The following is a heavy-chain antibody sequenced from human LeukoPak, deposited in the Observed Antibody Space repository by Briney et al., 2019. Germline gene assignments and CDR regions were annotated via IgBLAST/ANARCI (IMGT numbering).Heavy chain of an antibody. CDR2: ISSSGSTK. CDR1: GFTFSSYE. V-gene: IGHV3-48*03. D-gene: IGHD5-18*01. J-gene: IGHJ4*02. Sequence: GGSLRLPCAASGFTFSSYEMNWVRQAPGKGLEWVSYISSSGSTKYCADSVKGRFTISRDNAKNSLYLQMNSLRAEDTAVYYCARDGGYSYGKKGCFEKWGQGTLVTVSS. CDR3: ARDGGYSYGKKGCFEK.